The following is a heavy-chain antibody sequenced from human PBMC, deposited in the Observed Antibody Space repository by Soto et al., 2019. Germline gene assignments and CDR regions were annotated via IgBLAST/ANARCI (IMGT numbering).Heavy chain of an antibody. J-gene: IGHJ2*01. Sequence: QVQLVQSGAEVKKPGASVKVSCKASGYTFTSYGISWVRQAPGQGLEWMGWISAYNGNTNYAQKLQGRVTMTTDTTTSTSYMELRRLRSDDPAVYYRAIDYGEYPWYFHLWGRGTPVTVPS. V-gene: IGHV1-18*01. CDR2: ISAYNGNT. CDR1: GYTFTSYG. CDR3: AIDYGEYPWYFHL. D-gene: IGHD4-17*01.